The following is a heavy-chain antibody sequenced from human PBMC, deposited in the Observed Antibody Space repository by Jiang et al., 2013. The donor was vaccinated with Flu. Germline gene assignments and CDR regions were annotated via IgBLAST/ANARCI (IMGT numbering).Heavy chain of an antibody. CDR2: IYWDDDK. V-gene: IGHV2-5*02. CDR1: GFSLSTSGVG. CDR3: AHKGSTPYTIHNWFDP. J-gene: IGHJ5*02. D-gene: IGHD3-10*01. Sequence: KPTQTLTLTCTFSGFSLSTSGVGVGWIRQPPGKALEWLALIYWDDDKFYRPSLKNRLTITKDISKSQVVLTMTNMGPVDTATYFCAHKGSTPYTIHNWFDPWGQGTLVTVSS.